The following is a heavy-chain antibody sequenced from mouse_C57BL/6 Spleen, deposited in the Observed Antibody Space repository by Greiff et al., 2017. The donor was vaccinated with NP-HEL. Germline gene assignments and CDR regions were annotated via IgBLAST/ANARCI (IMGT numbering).Heavy chain of an antibody. CDR2: IYPGSGST. CDR3: ARWNYGSSYYYAMDY. CDR1: GYTFTSYW. V-gene: IGHV1-55*01. Sequence: QVQLQQPGAELVKPGASVKMSCKASGYTFTSYWITWVKQRPGQGLEWIGDIYPGSGSTNYNEKFKSKATLTVDTSSSTAYMQLSSLTSEDSAVYYCARWNYGSSYYYAMDYWGKGTSVTVSS. D-gene: IGHD1-1*01. J-gene: IGHJ4*01.